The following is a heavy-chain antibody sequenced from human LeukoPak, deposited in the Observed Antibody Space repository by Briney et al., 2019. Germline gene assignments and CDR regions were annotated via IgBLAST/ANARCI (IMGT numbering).Heavy chain of an antibody. D-gene: IGHD6-13*01. Sequence: SETLSLTCTVSGGSISSSSYYWGWIRQPPGKGLEWIGSIYYSGSTYYNPSLKSRVTISVDTSKNQFSLKLSSVTAADTAVYYCARGPIAAAGTPPDYWGQGTLVTVSS. CDR2: IYYSGST. J-gene: IGHJ4*02. CDR1: GGSISSSSYY. V-gene: IGHV4-39*07. CDR3: ARGPIAAAGTPPDY.